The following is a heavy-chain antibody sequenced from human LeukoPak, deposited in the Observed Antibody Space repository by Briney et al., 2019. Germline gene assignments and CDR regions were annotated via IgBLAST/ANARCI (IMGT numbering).Heavy chain of an antibody. CDR1: GFTFSSYA. J-gene: IGHJ4*02. CDR3: ASLAVAGTGNY. CDR2: ISYDGSNK. D-gene: IGHD6-19*01. Sequence: GRSLRLSYAASGFTFSSYAMHWVRQAPGKGLEWVAVISYDGSNKYYADSVRGRFTISRDNSKNTLYLQMNSLRAEDTAVYYCASLAVAGTGNYWGQGTLVTVSS. V-gene: IGHV3-30*04.